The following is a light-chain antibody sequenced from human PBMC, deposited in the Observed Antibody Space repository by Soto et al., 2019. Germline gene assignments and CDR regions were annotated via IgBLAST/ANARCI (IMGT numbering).Light chain of an antibody. Sequence: EIVLTQSPDTLSLSPGERATLSCRASQSVSSSYLAWYQQKPGQAPRLLIYGASSRATGIPDRFSGSGSGTDFTLTISRLEPEDFAVYYCQQYGSSLLTFGGGTKV. CDR2: GAS. CDR1: QSVSSSY. CDR3: QQYGSSLLT. V-gene: IGKV3-20*01. J-gene: IGKJ4*01.